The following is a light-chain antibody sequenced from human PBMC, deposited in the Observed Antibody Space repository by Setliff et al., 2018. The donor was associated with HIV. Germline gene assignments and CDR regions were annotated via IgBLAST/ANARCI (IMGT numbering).Light chain of an antibody. CDR2: LEGSGSY. CDR3: ETWDSNTQR. Sequence: QPVLTQSSSASASLGSSVRLTCTLSSGHSSYIIAWHQQQPGKAPRFLMKLEGSGSYNKGSGVPDRFSGSSSGADRYLTISNLQSEDEARYYCETWDSNTQRFGGGTKVTVL. V-gene: IGLV4-60*03. J-gene: IGLJ2*01. CDR1: SGHSSYI.